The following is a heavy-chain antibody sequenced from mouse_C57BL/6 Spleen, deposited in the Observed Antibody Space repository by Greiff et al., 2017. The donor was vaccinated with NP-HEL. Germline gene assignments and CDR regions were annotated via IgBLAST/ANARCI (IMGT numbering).Heavy chain of an antibody. V-gene: IGHV1-64*01. CDR1: GYTFTSYW. Sequence: QVQLQQSGAELVKPGASVKLSCKASGYTFTSYWMHWVKQRPGQGLEWIGMIHPNSGSTNYNEKFKSKATLTVDKSSSTAYMQLSSLTSEDSAVYYCARSPMITKAMDYWGQGTSVTVSS. J-gene: IGHJ4*01. CDR3: ARSPMITKAMDY. CDR2: IHPNSGST. D-gene: IGHD2-4*01.